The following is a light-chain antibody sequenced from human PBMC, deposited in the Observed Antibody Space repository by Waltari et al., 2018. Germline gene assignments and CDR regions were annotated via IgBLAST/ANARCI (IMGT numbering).Light chain of an antibody. Sequence: QSVLTQPPSASGTPGQRVTLPCSGSSPTIGSNTVQWYRQVPGSAPKLLIYSNSQRPSGVPDRFSGSKSGTSASLAISGLQSEDEADYYCAAWDDSLYGFLFGAGTKVTVL. CDR1: SPTIGSNT. V-gene: IGLV1-44*01. CDR2: SNS. CDR3: AAWDDSLYGFL. J-gene: IGLJ2*01.